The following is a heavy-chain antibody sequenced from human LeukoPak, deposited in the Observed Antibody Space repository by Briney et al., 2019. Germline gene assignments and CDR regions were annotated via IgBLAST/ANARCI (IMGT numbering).Heavy chain of an antibody. D-gene: IGHD3-3*01. Sequence: GRSLRLSCAASGFTFSSYWMTWVRQAPGKGLEWVANINEDGSVKYYVDSVKGRFTISRDNSKNTLYLQMNSLRAEDMALYYCAKGVTIFGVVTTWDAFDIWGQGTMVTVSS. J-gene: IGHJ3*02. V-gene: IGHV3-7*03. CDR3: AKGVTIFGVVTTWDAFDI. CDR2: INEDGSVK. CDR1: GFTFSSYW.